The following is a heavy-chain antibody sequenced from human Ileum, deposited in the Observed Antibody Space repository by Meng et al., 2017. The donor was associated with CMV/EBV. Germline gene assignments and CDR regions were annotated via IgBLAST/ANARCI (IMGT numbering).Heavy chain of an antibody. D-gene: IGHD6-13*01. Sequence: QVHPPDPAPGLLKPCDTLSLTCPVAGGSVPRHWWSWIRQSAGKGIEWIGRIYITGRTNYNPSLKSRVTLSIDKSKDQFSLRLNSVTAADTAVYYCTRDLLVAAAAVFDSWGQGTLVTVSS. CDR2: IYITGRT. CDR3: TRDLLVAAAAVFDS. V-gene: IGHV4-4*07. J-gene: IGHJ4*02. CDR1: GGSVPRHW.